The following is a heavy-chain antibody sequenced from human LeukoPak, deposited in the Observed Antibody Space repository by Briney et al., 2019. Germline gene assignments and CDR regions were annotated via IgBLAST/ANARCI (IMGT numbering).Heavy chain of an antibody. CDR1: GGSFSGYY. CDR3: ARGGLDYGDSPPFDY. V-gene: IGHV4-34*01. D-gene: IGHD4-17*01. CDR2: INHSGST. J-gene: IGHJ4*02. Sequence: SETLSLTCAVYGGSFSGYYWSWIRQPPGKGLEWIGEINHSGSTNYNPSLKSRVTISVDTSKNQFSPKLSSVTAADTAVYYCARGGLDYGDSPPFDYWGQGTLVTVSS.